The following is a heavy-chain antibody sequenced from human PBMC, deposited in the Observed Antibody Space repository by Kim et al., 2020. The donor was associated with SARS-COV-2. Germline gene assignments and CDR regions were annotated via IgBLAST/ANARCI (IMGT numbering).Heavy chain of an antibody. Sequence: ASVKVSCKASGYTFTSYGISWVRQAPGQGLEWMGWISAYNGNTNYAQKLQGRVTMTTDTSTSTAYMELRSLRSDDTAVYYCARGPLAVTYYYYYGMDVWGQGTTVTVSS. CDR3: ARGPLAVTYYYYYGMDV. CDR2: ISAYNGNT. V-gene: IGHV1-18*01. J-gene: IGHJ6*02. CDR1: GYTFTSYG. D-gene: IGHD6-19*01.